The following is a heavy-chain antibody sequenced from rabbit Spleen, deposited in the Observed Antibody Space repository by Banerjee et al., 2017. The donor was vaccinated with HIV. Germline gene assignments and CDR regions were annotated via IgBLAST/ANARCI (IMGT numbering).Heavy chain of an antibody. CDR3: TRDDGSGHYIDGYFNL. Sequence: QSLEESGGDLVKPGASLTLTCTASGVSFTISSYMCWVRQAPGKGLEWIACIDAGSSGFTYFATWAKGRFAISKTSSTTVTLQMTSLTAADTATYFCTRDDGSGHYIDGYFNLWGQGTLVTVS. V-gene: IGHV1S40*01. J-gene: IGHJ4*01. D-gene: IGHD1-1*01. CDR1: GVSFTISSY. CDR2: IDAGSSGFT.